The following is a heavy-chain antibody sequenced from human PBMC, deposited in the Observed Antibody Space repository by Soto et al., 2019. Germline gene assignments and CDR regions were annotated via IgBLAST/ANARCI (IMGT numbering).Heavy chain of an antibody. CDR2: ISSSSSTI. Sequence: GGSLRLSCAASGFTVSRNYMTWVRQAPGKGLEWVSYISSSSSTIYYADSVRGRFTISRDNAKNSLYLQMNSLRAEDTALYYCATVGTAAAGDYYYSYMDVWGKGTTVTVSS. V-gene: IGHV3-48*01. D-gene: IGHD6-13*01. CDR1: GFTVSRNY. CDR3: ATVGTAAAGDYYYSYMDV. J-gene: IGHJ6*03.